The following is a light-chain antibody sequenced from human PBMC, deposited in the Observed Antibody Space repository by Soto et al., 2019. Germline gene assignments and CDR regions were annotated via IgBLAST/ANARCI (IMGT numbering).Light chain of an antibody. CDR1: GSDVGGYNY. Sequence: QSALTQPASVSGSPGQSITISCTGTGSDVGGYNYVSWYQHHPGKAPKVLIYDVTNRPSGVSNRFSGSKSGNTASLTISGLQAEDEADYYCSSYTTTSTWVFGGGTKLTVL. J-gene: IGLJ3*02. CDR3: SSYTTTSTWV. V-gene: IGLV2-14*03. CDR2: DVT.